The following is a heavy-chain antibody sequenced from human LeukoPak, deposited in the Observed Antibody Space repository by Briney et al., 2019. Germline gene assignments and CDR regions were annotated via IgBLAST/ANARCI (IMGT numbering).Heavy chain of an antibody. V-gene: IGHV3-30*02. J-gene: IGHJ4*02. D-gene: IGHD6-19*01. CDR3: AKLYSSGWRGYFDY. CDR2: IRYDGNNK. Sequence: PGGSLRLSCAASGFTFSNYGMHWVRQAPGKGLEWVAFIRYDGNNKSYADSVKGRFTISRDNSKNTLYLQMNSLRAEDTAVYYCAKLYSSGWRGYFDYWGQGTLVTVSS. CDR1: GFTFSNYG.